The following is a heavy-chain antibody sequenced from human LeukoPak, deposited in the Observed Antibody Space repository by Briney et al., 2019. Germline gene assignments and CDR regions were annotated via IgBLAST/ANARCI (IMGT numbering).Heavy chain of an antibody. V-gene: IGHV3-23*01. CDR1: GFTFDDYG. CDR3: AKLPCSGGSCYVDY. CDR2: ISGSGGST. J-gene: IGHJ4*02. D-gene: IGHD2-15*01. Sequence: PGGSLRLSCAASGFTFDDYGMSWVRQAPGKGLEWVSAISGSGGSTYYADSVKGRFTISRDNSKNTLYLQMSSLRAEDTAVYYCAKLPCSGGSCYVDYWGQGTLVTVSS.